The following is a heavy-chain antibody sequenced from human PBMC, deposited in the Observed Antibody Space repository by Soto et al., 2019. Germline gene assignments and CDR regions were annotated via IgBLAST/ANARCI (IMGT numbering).Heavy chain of an antibody. CDR1: GGSISSSSYY. CDR2: IYYSGST. D-gene: IGHD3-3*01. V-gene: IGHV4-39*01. CDR3: APVPRFLEWTPYYFDY. Sequence: SSETLSLTCTVSGGSISSSSYYWGWIRQPPGKGLEWIGSIYYSGSTYYDPSPKSRVTISVDTSKNQFSLKLSSVTAADTAVYYCAPVPRFLEWTPYYFDYWCQGKLVYVS. J-gene: IGHJ4*02.